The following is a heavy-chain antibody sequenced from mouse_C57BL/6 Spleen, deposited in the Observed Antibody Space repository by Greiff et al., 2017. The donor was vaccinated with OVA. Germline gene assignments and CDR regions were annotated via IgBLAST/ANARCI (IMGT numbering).Heavy chain of an antibody. D-gene: IGHD1-1*01. J-gene: IGHJ2*01. CDR3: AREGLLYFDY. Sequence: VMLVESGAELVKPGASVKISCKASGYAFSSYWMNWVKQRPGKGLEWIGQIYPGDGDTNYNGKFKGKATLTADKSSSTAYMQLSSLTSEDSAVYFCAREGLLYFDYWGQGTTLTVSS. CDR2: IYPGDGDT. V-gene: IGHV1-80*01. CDR1: GYAFSSYW.